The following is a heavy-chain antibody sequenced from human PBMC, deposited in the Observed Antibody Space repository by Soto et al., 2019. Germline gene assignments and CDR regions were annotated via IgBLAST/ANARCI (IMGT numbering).Heavy chain of an antibody. Sequence: ELQLLESGGGLVQPGGSLRLSCAASGFTFSSYAMSWVRQAPGEGLQWVSSISGSGGSTYYADSVKGRFTISRDNSKNTLDLQMNSLRVEDTAVYYCANKGTMTGGSFDYWGQGSLVSVSS. CDR3: ANKGTMTGGSFDY. CDR2: ISGSGGST. D-gene: IGHD3-16*01. V-gene: IGHV3-23*01. J-gene: IGHJ4*02. CDR1: GFTFSSYA.